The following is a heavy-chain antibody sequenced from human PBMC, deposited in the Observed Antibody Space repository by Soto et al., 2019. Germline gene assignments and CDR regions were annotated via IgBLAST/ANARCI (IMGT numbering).Heavy chain of an antibody. Sequence: QLQLQESGPGLVKPSETLSLTCTVSGGSISSSSYYWGWIRQPPGTGLEWIGSIYYSGSTYYNPSLKSRVTISVDTANNQFSLKLSSVTAADAAVYYCARRDFYYYYGMDVWGQGTTVTVSS. CDR1: GGSISSSSYY. V-gene: IGHV4-39*01. CDR3: ARRDFYYYYGMDV. J-gene: IGHJ6*02. CDR2: IYYSGST. D-gene: IGHD3-3*01.